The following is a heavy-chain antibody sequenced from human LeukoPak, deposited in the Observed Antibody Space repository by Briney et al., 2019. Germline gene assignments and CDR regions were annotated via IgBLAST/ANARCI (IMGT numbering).Heavy chain of an antibody. D-gene: IGHD5-18*01. J-gene: IGHJ4*02. CDR2: ITYNSGTI. CDR3: ARDSGYSYADDY. CDR1: GFNLRSYA. Sequence: AGSLRLSCAASGFNLRSYAMQGVRQAPRKGLEWVSYITYNSGTIFYADSVKGRFTISRDNAKDSLYLQMSSLRDEDTAVYYCARDSGYSYADDYWGQGTLVTVSS. V-gene: IGHV3-48*02.